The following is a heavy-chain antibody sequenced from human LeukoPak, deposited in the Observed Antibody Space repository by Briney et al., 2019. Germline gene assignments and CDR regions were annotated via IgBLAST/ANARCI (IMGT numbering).Heavy chain of an antibody. J-gene: IGHJ2*01. D-gene: IGHD2/OR15-2a*01. V-gene: IGHV1-18*01. CDR2: ISAYNGNT. CDR1: GYTFSSYA. Sequence: ASVKVSCTASGYTFSSYAITWVRQAPGQGLEWMGWISAYNGNTYSAQKFQDRVTMSTDKSKNALYLELKSLRSDDTAAYYCARDNTWYFDLWGRGTLVTVSS. CDR3: ARDNTWYFDL.